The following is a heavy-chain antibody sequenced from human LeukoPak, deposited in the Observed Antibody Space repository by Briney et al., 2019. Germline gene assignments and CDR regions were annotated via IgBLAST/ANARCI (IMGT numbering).Heavy chain of an antibody. V-gene: IGHV1-46*01. D-gene: IGHD3-10*01. CDR1: GYTFTSYY. J-gene: IGHJ4*02. CDR2: INPSCCCT. Sequence: GASVKVSCKSSGYTFTSYYMYWVRQAPGQGLEWMGIINPSCCCTSYAQKFQGRVTMTRDTSTSTVYMELSSLRSEDTAVYYCARDSGMVRGTVDYWGQGTLVTVSS. CDR3: ARDSGMVRGTVDY.